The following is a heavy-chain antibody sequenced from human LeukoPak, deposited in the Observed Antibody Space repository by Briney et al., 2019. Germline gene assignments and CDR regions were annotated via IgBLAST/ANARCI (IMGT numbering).Heavy chain of an antibody. CDR2: INPSGGST. D-gene: IGHD6-13*01. V-gene: IGHV1-46*01. J-gene: IGHJ4*02. CDR1: GYTFTSYY. CDR3: ASVGSSWYTDY. Sequence: ASVKVSCKASGYTFTSYYMHWVRQAPGQGLEWMGIINPSGGSTSYAQKFQGRVTMTRDTSISTAYMELSRLRSDDTAVYYCASVGSSWYTDYWGQGTLVTVSS.